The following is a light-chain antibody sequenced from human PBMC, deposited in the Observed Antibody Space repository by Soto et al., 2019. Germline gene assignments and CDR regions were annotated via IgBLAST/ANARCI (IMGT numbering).Light chain of an antibody. V-gene: IGLV3-21*02. Sequence: SYELTQPPSVSVAPGQTARITCGGNDIARKTVHWYQQKPGQAPVLVVYDVDERPSGIPERFSGSNSGNTATLTISRDEDGDDVWYYCQVWDSRSDHHVFATG. CDR2: DVD. J-gene: IGLJ1*01. CDR1: DIARKT. CDR3: QVWDSRSDHHV.